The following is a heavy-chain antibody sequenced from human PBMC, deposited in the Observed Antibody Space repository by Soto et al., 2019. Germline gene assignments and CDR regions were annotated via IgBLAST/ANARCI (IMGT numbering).Heavy chain of an antibody. CDR3: ARDNYDILTGYYYYYGMDV. V-gene: IGHV1-3*01. D-gene: IGHD3-9*01. CDR1: GYTFTSYA. J-gene: IGHJ6*02. Sequence: ASVKVSCKASGYTFTSYAMHWVRQAPGQRLEWMGWINAGNGNTKYSQKFKGRVTITRDKSASTAYMELSSLRSEDTAVYYCARDNYDILTGYYYYYGMDVWGQGTTVTVSS. CDR2: INAGNGNT.